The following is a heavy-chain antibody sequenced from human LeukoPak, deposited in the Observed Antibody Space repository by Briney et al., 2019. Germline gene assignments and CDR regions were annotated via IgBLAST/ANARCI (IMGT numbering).Heavy chain of an antibody. CDR3: ARVRLDSSGYVFDYYMDV. D-gene: IGHD3-22*01. V-gene: IGHV4-34*01. J-gene: IGHJ6*03. CDR2: INHSGST. CDR1: GGSFSGYY. Sequence: SETLSLTCAVYGGSFSGYYWSWIRQPPGKGLEWIGEINHSGSTNYNPSLKSRVTISVDTSKNQFSPKLSSVTAADTAVYYCARVRLDSSGYVFDYYMDVWGKGTTVTVSS.